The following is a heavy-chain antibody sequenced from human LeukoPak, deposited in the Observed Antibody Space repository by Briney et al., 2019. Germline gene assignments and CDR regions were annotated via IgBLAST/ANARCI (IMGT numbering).Heavy chain of an antibody. CDR3: ARGGYSYDLAPFDY. CDR1: GYRFSTYW. V-gene: IGHV5-10-1*01. D-gene: IGHD5-18*01. CDR2: IDPSDSHT. J-gene: IGHJ4*02. Sequence: GESLRISCQGSGYRFSTYWITWVRQMPGKGLEWVGRIDPSDSHTNYSPSFQGHVTISADKSISTAYLQWSSLKASDTTMYYCARGGYSYDLAPFDYWRQGTLVTVSS.